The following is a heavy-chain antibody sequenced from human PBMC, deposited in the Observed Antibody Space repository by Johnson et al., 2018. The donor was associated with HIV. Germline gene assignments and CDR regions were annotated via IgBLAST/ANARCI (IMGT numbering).Heavy chain of an antibody. Sequence: QVQLVESGGVLVQPGGSLRLSYAASGFTFSSYAMHWVRQAPGKGLEWVAVISYDGSNKYYADSVKGRFTISRDNSKNTLYLQMNSLRAEDTAVYYCARRLWFRNLYDAFDIWGQGTMVTVSS. CDR3: ARRLWFRNLYDAFDI. V-gene: IGHV3-30-3*01. CDR1: GFTFSSYA. D-gene: IGHD3-10*01. J-gene: IGHJ3*02. CDR2: ISYDGSNK.